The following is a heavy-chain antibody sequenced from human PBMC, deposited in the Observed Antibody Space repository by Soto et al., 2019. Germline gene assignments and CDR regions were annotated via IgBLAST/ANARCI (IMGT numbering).Heavy chain of an antibody. J-gene: IGHJ4*02. D-gene: IGHD1-7*01. V-gene: IGHV3-33*01. CDR3: ARDGIGGTVFRGFCDY. CDR1: GSIFSGYG. CDR2: IWYDGSNK. Sequence: QKYLVESGGGVVQPGGSLRLSCVASGSIFSGYGMHWVRQAPGKGLEWVAVIWYDGSNKYYADSVKGRFTISRDNSKNMLYLQTDSLRAEDTAVYYCARDGIGGTVFRGFCDYWGQGTLVTVFS.